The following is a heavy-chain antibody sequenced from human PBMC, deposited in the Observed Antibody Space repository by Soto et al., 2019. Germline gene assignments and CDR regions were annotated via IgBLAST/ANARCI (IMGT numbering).Heavy chain of an antibody. CDR3: ARGWGGYSCYDSLFPFDD. CDR1: GFTVSSNY. J-gene: IGHJ4*02. V-gene: IGHV3-53*01. Sequence: GGSLRLSCAASGFTVSSNYMSWVRQAPGKGLEWVSVIYSGGSTYYADSVKGRFTISRDNSKNTLYLQMNSLRAEDTAVYYCARGWGGYSCYDSLFPFDDWGQGTLVTVS. CDR2: IYSGGST. D-gene: IGHD5-12*01.